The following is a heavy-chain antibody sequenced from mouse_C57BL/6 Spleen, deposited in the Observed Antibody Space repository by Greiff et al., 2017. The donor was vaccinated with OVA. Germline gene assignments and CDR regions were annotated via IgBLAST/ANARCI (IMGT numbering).Heavy chain of an antibody. J-gene: IGHJ2*01. CDR3: AGFTTVVAHYFDY. CDR1: GYTFTDYY. V-gene: IGHV1-26*01. D-gene: IGHD1-1*01. CDR2: INPNNGGT. Sequence: VQLQQSGPELVKPGASVKISCKASGYTFTDYYMNWVKQSHGKSLEWIGDINPNNGGTSYNQKFKGKATLTVDKSSSTAYMELRSLTSEDSAVYYCAGFTTVVAHYFDYWGQGTTLTVSS.